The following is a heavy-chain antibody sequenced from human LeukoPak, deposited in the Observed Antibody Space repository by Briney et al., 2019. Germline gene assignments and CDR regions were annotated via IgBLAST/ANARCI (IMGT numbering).Heavy chain of an antibody. CDR2: IYYSGST. CDR1: GGSISSYY. J-gene: IGHJ4*02. CDR3: ARQPSSSWYGLDYFDY. Sequence: SETLSLTCTVSGGSISSYYWSWIRQPPGKGLEWIGYIYYSGSTNYNPSLKSRVTISVDTSKNQFSLKLSSVTAADTAVYYCARQPSSSWYGLDYFDYWGQGTLLTVSS. V-gene: IGHV4-59*08. D-gene: IGHD6-13*01.